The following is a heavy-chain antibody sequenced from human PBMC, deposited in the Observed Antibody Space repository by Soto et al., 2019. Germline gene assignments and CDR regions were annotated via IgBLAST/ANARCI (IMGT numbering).Heavy chain of an antibody. CDR1: GFTFSSYA. J-gene: IGHJ4*02. D-gene: IGHD4-4*01. Sequence: GGSLRLSCAASGFTFSSYAMSWVRQAPGKGLEWVSAISGSGGSTYYADSVKGRFTISRDNSKNTLYLQMNSLRAEDTAVYYCAKDGLVTTVKTVGYFDYWGQGTLVTVS. CDR2: ISGSGGST. V-gene: IGHV3-23*01. CDR3: AKDGLVTTVKTVGYFDY.